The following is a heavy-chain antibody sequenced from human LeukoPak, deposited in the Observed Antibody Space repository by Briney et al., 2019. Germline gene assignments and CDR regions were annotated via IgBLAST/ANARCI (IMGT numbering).Heavy chain of an antibody. V-gene: IGHV4-39*01. CDR2: IYYSGST. Sequence: SETLSLTCTVSGGSISSSSYYWGWIRQPPGKGLEWIGSIYYSGSTYYNPSLKSRVTISVDTSKNQFSLELSSVTAADTAVYYCARHGVERWLQLYYFDYWGQGTLVTVSS. D-gene: IGHD5-24*01. CDR3: ARHGVERWLQLYYFDY. CDR1: GGSISSSSYY. J-gene: IGHJ4*02.